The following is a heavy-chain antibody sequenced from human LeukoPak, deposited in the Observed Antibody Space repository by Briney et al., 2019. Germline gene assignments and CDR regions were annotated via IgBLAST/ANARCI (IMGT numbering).Heavy chain of an antibody. CDR2: IYYSGST. CDR1: GGSISSYY. D-gene: IGHD6-19*01. Sequence: PSETLSLTCTVSGGSISSYYWSWIRQPPGKGLEWIGYIYYSGSTNYNPSLKSRVTISVDTSKNQFSLKLSSVTAADTAVYYCARVPYSSGEPFDYWGQGTLVTVSS. CDR3: ARVPYSSGEPFDY. V-gene: IGHV4-59*01. J-gene: IGHJ4*02.